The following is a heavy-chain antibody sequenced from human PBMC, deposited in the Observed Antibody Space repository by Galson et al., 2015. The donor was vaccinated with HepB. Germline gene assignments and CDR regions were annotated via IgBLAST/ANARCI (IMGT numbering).Heavy chain of an antibody. J-gene: IGHJ4*02. Sequence: ETLSLTCAVSVGSISSSNWWSWVRQPPGKGLEWIGEINDRGTTSYNPSLKNRVSISVDKSKNQFSLYLNSVTAADTAVYYCARESSSNWTPIFNYWGQGTLVTVSS. CDR1: VGSISSSNW. V-gene: IGHV4-4*02. CDR2: INDRGTT. CDR3: ARESSSNWTPIFNY. D-gene: IGHD6-13*01.